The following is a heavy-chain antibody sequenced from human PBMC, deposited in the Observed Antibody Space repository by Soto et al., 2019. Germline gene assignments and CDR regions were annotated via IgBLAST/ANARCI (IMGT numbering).Heavy chain of an antibody. J-gene: IGHJ4*02. CDR3: AKDVDGYYFDY. Sequence: EVQLLESGGGLVQPGGSLRLSCAASGFTFSSYAMSWVRQAPGKGLEWVSAISGSGGSTYYADSVKGRFPISRDNSKKPLYLKLTSLRAEDTAVYYCAKDVDGYYFDYWGQGTLVPVSS. CDR1: GFTFSSYA. CDR2: ISGSGGST. V-gene: IGHV3-23*01. D-gene: IGHD3-9*01.